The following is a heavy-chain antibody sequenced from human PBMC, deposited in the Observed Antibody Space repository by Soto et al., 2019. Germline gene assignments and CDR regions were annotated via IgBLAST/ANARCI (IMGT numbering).Heavy chain of an antibody. CDR2: IYYSGST. V-gene: IGHV4-59*01. Sequence: SETLSLTCTVSGGSLSSYYWSWIRQPPGKGLEWIGYIYYSGSTNYNPSLKSRVTISVDTSKNQFSLKLSSVTAADTAVYYCARGGNYCTNGVCPFDYWGQGTLVTVSS. D-gene: IGHD2-8*01. CDR3: ARGGNYCTNGVCPFDY. J-gene: IGHJ4*02. CDR1: GGSLSSYY.